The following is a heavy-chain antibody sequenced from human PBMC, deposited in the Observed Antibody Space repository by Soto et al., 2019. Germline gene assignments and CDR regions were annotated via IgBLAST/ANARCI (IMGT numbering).Heavy chain of an antibody. Sequence: QVQLQESGPGLVKPSETLSLICTVSGGSISGSYWSWIRQPPGKGLEWIAYIYYSGSTNYNPSLKSRVTISVDTSKNQFSLRVSSVTAADTAVYYCARGYYDSSGYSNFFDPWGQGTLVTVSS. J-gene: IGHJ5*02. CDR3: ARGYYDSSGYSNFFDP. V-gene: IGHV4-59*01. D-gene: IGHD3-22*01. CDR1: GGSISGSY. CDR2: IYYSGST.